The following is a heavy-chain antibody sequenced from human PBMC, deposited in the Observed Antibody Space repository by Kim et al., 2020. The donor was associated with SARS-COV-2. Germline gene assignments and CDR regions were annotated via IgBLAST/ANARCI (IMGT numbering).Heavy chain of an antibody. V-gene: IGHV3-66*01. CDR2: IYIGGST. J-gene: IGHJ6*03. CDR3: ARDALPRIAAAGTRYYYYYMDV. D-gene: IGHD6-13*01. CDR1: GFTVSSNY. Sequence: GGSLRLSCAASGFTVSSNYMSWVRQAPGKGLEWVSVIYIGGSTYYADSVKGRFTISRDNSKNTLYLQMNSLRAEDTAVYYCARDALPRIAAAGTRYYYYYMDVWGKGTTVTVSS.